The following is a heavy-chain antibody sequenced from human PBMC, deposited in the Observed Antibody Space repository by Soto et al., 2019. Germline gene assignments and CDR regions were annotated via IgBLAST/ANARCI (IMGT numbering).Heavy chain of an antibody. CDR2: IIPIFGTA. Sequence: QVQLVQSGAEVKKPGSSVKVSCKASGGTFSSYAISWVRQAPGQGLEWMGGIIPIFGTANYAQKSQGRVTITADESTSTAYMELSSLRSEDTAVYYCARVETYGDYPTFIFDYWGQGTLVTVSS. D-gene: IGHD4-17*01. CDR1: GGTFSSYA. V-gene: IGHV1-69*01. J-gene: IGHJ4*02. CDR3: ARVETYGDYPTFIFDY.